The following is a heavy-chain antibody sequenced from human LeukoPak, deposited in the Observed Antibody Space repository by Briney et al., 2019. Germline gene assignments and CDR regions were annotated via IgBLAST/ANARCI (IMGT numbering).Heavy chain of an antibody. Sequence: PGGSLRLSCAASGFTFSSYGMHWVRQAPGKGLEWVAVISYDGSNKYYADSVKGRFTISRDNSKNTLYLQMNSLRAEDTAVYYCAKSEQQRGGAFDIWGQGTMVTVSS. V-gene: IGHV3-30*18. J-gene: IGHJ3*02. D-gene: IGHD6-13*01. CDR3: AKSEQQRGGAFDI. CDR1: GFTFSSYG. CDR2: ISYDGSNK.